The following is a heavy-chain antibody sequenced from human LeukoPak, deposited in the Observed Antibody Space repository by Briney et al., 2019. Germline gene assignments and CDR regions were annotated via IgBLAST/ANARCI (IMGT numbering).Heavy chain of an antibody. CDR3: ARDTLYYDILTGYYPARFFDY. CDR2: IYYSGST. J-gene: IGHJ4*02. Sequence: PSETLSLTCTVSGGSISSYYWSWIRQPPGKGLEWIGYIYYSGSTNYNPSLKSRVTISVDTSKNQFSLKLSSVTAADTAVYYCARDTLYYDILTGYYPARFFDYWGQGTLVTVSS. CDR1: GGSISSYY. D-gene: IGHD3-9*01. V-gene: IGHV4-59*01.